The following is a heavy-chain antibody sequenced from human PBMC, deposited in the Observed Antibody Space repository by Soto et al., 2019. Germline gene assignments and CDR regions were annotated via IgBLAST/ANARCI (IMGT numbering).Heavy chain of an antibody. CDR2: FIPIFPTP. D-gene: IGHD5-12*01. CDR3: ARDKDRLQLGGNYYYILDV. CDR1: GGTFSTSA. V-gene: IGHV1-69*12. J-gene: IGHJ6*02. Sequence: QVQLEQSGAEVKKPGSSVKVSCKASGGTFSTSAISWVRQAPGQGLEWMGGFIPIFPTPDYAHKFQGRLTITEDESTSTAYMVLSGLKSDDTAVYYCARDKDRLQLGGNYYYILDVWGQGTTVTVSS.